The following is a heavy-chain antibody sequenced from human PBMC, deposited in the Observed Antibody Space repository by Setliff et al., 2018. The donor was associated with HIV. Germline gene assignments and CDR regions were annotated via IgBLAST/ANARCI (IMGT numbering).Heavy chain of an antibody. D-gene: IGHD4-17*01. J-gene: IGHJ4*02. CDR2: IYTTGST. Sequence: TSETLSLTCTVSGGSISSGSHYWSWIRQPAGKGLEWIGHIYTTGSTNYNPPLKGRVTITGDTSKNQFSLKLSSVTAADTAVYYCARGNDYGGSYYFDYWGQGTLVTVSS. CDR1: GGSISSGSHY. CDR3: ARGNDYGGSYYFDY. V-gene: IGHV4-61*09.